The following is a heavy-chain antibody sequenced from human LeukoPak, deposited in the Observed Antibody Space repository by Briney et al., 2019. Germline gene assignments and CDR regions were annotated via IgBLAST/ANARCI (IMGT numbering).Heavy chain of an antibody. Sequence: SETLSLTCAVSGYYISSGYYWGWIRQPPGKGLEWVGGISHSGSSYYNPSLKSRVTISVDTSKNQFSLKLSSVTAADTAVYYCARDSSSSPFATWGQGTLVTVSS. CDR1: GYYISSGYY. V-gene: IGHV4-38-2*02. CDR2: ISHSGSS. CDR3: ARDSSSSPFAT. J-gene: IGHJ4*02. D-gene: IGHD6-6*01.